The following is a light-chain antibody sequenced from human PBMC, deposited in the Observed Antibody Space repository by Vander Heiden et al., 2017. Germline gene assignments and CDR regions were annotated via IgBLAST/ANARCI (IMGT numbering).Light chain of an antibody. CDR3: QQDNNGPRT. V-gene: IGKV3-15*01. J-gene: IGKJ1*01. CDR1: QRVSSN. CDR2: GAS. Sequence: DIVLTPSPATLSVSPGDRATLSCRARQRVSSNLAWYQQKPGQAPRLLIYGASTRATGIPARLSGSGSGTEFTLTISSLQSEDFAVYYCQQDNNGPRTFGQGTKVEIK.